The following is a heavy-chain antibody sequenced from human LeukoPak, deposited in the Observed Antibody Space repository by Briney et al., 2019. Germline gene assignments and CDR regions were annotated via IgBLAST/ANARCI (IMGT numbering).Heavy chain of an antibody. Sequence: SVKVSCKASGGTSSNYVIPWVRQALGQGLEWMGRIILMSGVTNYAQRFQGRVTITADKSRTTAYMELSGLSSEDTAMYYCARVQDYYDSSDSYFWLDPWGHGTLVTVSS. CDR1: GGTSSNYV. D-gene: IGHD3-22*01. CDR2: IILMSGVT. J-gene: IGHJ5*02. V-gene: IGHV1-69*04. CDR3: ARVQDYYDSSDSYFWLDP.